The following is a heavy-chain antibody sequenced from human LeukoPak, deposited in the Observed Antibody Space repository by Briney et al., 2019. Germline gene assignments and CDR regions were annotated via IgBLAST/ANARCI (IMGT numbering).Heavy chain of an antibody. D-gene: IGHD3-22*01. J-gene: IGHJ4*02. CDR2: IIPIFGTA. CDR1: GGTFSSYA. V-gene: IGHV1-69*05. Sequence: ASVKVFCKASGGTFSSYAISWARQAPGQGLEWMGGIIPIFGTANYAQKFQGRVTITTDESTSTAYMELSSLRSEDTAVYYCARSRDYYDSSGQLGYFDYWGQGTLVTVSS. CDR3: ARSRDYYDSSGQLGYFDY.